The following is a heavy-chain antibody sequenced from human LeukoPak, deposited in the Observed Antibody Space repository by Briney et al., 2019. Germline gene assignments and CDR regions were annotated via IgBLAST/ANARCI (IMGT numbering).Heavy chain of an antibody. V-gene: IGHV1-18*01. CDR1: GYSFTTYG. CDR3: ARDHSSSCQLLDY. D-gene: IGHD6-13*01. J-gene: IGHJ4*02. CDR2: ISAYNGDA. Sequence: ASVKVSCKTSGYSFTTYGVTWVRQAPRQGLEWMGWISAYNGDANYAQKFQGRFTMTTDTSTSTANMELRSLRSDDTAVYYCARDHSSSCQLLDYWGQGTLVTISS.